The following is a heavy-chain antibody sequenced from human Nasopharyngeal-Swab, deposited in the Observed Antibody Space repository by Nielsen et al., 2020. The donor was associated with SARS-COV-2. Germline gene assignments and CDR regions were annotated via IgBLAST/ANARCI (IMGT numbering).Heavy chain of an antibody. CDR1: GYTFTGYY. J-gene: IGHJ6*02. CDR3: SSLNSNKNLGLYYYYCMDV. D-gene: IGHD4-11*01. Sequence: ASVKVSCKASGYTFTGYYMHWVRQAPGQGLEWMGRINPNSGGTNYAQKFQGRVTMTRDTYISTAYIELSRLRSDYTAVYYCSSLNSNKNLGLYYYYCMDVWGQGTTVTVSS. V-gene: IGHV1-2*06. CDR2: INPNSGGT.